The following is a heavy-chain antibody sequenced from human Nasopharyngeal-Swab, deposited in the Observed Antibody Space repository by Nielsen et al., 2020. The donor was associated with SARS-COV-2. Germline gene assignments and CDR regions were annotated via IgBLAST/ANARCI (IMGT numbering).Heavy chain of an antibody. J-gene: IGHJ6*02. CDR2: INTNTGNP. D-gene: IGHD3-3*01. CDR1: GYTFTSYA. V-gene: IGHV7-4-1*02. Sequence: ASVKVSCKASGYTFTSYAMNWVRQAPGQGLEWMGWINTNTGNPTYAQGFTGRFVFSLDTSVSTAYLQISSLKAEDTAVYYCARACRITIFGVVISSCSPGNGMDVWGQGTTVTVSS. CDR3: ARACRITIFGVVISSCSPGNGMDV.